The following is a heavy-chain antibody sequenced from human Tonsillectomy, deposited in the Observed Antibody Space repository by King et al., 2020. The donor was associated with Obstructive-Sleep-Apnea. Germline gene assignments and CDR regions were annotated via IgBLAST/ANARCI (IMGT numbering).Heavy chain of an antibody. V-gene: IGHV1-2*02. CDR1: GYLFTGYY. D-gene: IGHD6-13*01. CDR2: INPNSGGT. J-gene: IGHJ5*02. Sequence: QLVQSGAEVKKPGASVQVSCKPSGYLFTGYYMHWVRQAPGQGLEWMGWINPNSGGTNYAQKFQGRVTMTRDTSISTAYMELRGLRSDEAAVYYCARKSPYNSSPPGWFDPWGQGTLVTVSS. CDR3: ARKSPYNSSPPGWFDP.